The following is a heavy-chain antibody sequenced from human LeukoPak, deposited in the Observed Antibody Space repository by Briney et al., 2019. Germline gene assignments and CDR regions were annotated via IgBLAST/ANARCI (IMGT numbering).Heavy chain of an antibody. CDR2: FDPEDVEA. Sequence: ASVKVSCKVSGKTLTEISIQWVRQAPGKGLEWMGNFDPEDVEATSAQKFQGRVTVTEDTSTDTAYMELSSLRSEDTAVYYCATVAAAGDLDRWGQGTLVTVSS. CDR1: GKTLTEIS. CDR3: ATVAAAGDLDR. D-gene: IGHD6-13*01. J-gene: IGHJ5*02. V-gene: IGHV1-24*01.